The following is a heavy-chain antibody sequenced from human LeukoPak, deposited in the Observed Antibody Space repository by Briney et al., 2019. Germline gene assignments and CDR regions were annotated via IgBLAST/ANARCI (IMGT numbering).Heavy chain of an antibody. D-gene: IGHD5-18*01. CDR1: GYTFTGYY. V-gene: IGHV1-2*02. CDR2: INPNSGGT. CDR3: ARTDTAMATFDY. Sequence: GASVKVSCKASGYTFTGYYMHRVRQAPGQGFEWMGWINPNSGGTNYAQKFQGRVTMTRDTSISTAYMELSRLRSDDTAVYYCARTDTAMATFDYWGQGTLVTVSS. J-gene: IGHJ4*02.